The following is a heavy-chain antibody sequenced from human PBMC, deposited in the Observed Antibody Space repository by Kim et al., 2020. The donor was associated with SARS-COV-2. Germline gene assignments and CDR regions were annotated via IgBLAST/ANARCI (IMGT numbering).Heavy chain of an antibody. CDR2: IYYSGST. CDR3: ARQRRRYSGSYYVPYYFDY. V-gene: IGHV4-39*01. J-gene: IGHJ4*02. CDR1: GGSISSSSYY. Sequence: SETLSLTCTVSGGSISSSSYYWGWIRQPPGKGLEWIGSIYYSGSTYYNPSLKSRVTISVDTSKNQFSLKLSSVTAADTAVYYCARQRRRYSGSYYVPYYFDYWGQGTLVTVSS. D-gene: IGHD1-26*01.